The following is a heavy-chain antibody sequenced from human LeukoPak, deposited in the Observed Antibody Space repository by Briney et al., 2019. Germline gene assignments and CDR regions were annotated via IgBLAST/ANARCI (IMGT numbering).Heavy chain of an antibody. CDR1: GGSISSSSYY. D-gene: IGHD3-10*01. CDR3: ARRFQVRGVIRDY. J-gene: IGHJ4*02. V-gene: IGHV4-39*01. CDR2: IYYSGST. Sequence: SETLSLTCTVSGGSISSSSYYWGWIRQPPGKGLEWIGSIYYSGSTYYNPSLKSRVTISVDTSKNQFSLKLSSVTAADTAVYYCARRFQVRGVIRDYWGQGTLVTVSS.